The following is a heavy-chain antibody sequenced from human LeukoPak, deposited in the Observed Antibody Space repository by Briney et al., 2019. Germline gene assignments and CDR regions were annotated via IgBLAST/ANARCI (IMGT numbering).Heavy chain of an antibody. V-gene: IGHV3-53*01. CDR3: ARDSSDRDY. CDR1: GFTVSGNY. J-gene: IGHJ4*02. Sequence: GGSLRLSCTASGFTVSGNYMWIRQAPGKGLECIAVIYIGDRMYFAASVRGRFTISRDNSKNTLYLQLNSLRVEDTAVYYCARDSSDRDYWGQGTLVTVSS. CDR2: IYIGDRM.